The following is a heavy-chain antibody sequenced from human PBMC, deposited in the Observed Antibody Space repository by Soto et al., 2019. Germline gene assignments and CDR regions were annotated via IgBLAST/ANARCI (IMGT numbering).Heavy chain of an antibody. J-gene: IGHJ4*02. CDR2: ISYDGSNK. D-gene: IGHD6-19*01. Sequence: QVQLVESGGGVVQPGRSLRLSCAASGFTFSSYAMHWVRQAPGKGLEWVAVISYDGSNKYYADSVKGRFTISRDNSKNTXXLLMTRLRAEDTAVYYCARDKSPYSSGWHNRHFDYWGQGTLVTVSS. V-gene: IGHV3-30-3*01. CDR1: GFTFSSYA. CDR3: ARDKSPYSSGWHNRHFDY.